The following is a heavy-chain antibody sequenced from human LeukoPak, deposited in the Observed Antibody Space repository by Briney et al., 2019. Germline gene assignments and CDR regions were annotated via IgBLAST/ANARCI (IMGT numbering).Heavy chain of an antibody. J-gene: IGHJ4*02. V-gene: IGHV4-59*01. CDR1: GGSISSYY. D-gene: IGHD5-18*01. Sequence: SETLSLTCTVSGGSISSYYWSWVRQPPGKGLGWIGYVSYSGSSAYNPSLNSRVIISIDTSKNQFSLRLSSVNAADTAVYYCARENDRYGRIDYWGQGTQVTVSS. CDR3: ARENDRYGRIDY. CDR2: VSYSGSS.